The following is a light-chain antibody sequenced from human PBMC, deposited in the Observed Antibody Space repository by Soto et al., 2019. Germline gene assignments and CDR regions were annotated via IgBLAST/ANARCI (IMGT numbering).Light chain of an antibody. CDR2: GAS. CDR3: QQYGSSPAT. V-gene: IGKV3-20*01. J-gene: IGKJ3*01. Sequence: EIVLTQSPGTLSLSPGERATLSCRASQSVSSSYLAWYQQKPGQAPRPLIYGASSRATGIPDRFSGSGSGTDFTLTIGRREPEDFAVYYCQQYGSSPATFGPGTKVDIK. CDR1: QSVSSSY.